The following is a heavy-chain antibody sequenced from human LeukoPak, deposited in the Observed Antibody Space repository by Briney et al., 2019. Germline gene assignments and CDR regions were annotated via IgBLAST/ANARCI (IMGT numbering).Heavy chain of an antibody. V-gene: IGHV4-59*08. CDR1: GVSISSYY. Sequence: SETLSLTCTAPGVSISSYYWSWLRQPPGKGLEWIGYIYNSGSTNSNPSLQSRAAISLDASKNQFSLKLTSVTAADTAVYYCARLRDLYNVFDHWGQGTLVTISP. D-gene: IGHD3-16*01. CDR3: ARLRDLYNVFDH. J-gene: IGHJ4*02. CDR2: IYNSGST.